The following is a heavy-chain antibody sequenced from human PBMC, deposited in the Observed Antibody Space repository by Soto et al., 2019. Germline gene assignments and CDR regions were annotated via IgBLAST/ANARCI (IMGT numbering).Heavy chain of an antibody. CDR3: ARGRDWFDF. J-gene: IGHJ5*01. CDR1: GFTFDDYG. Sequence: DVPLVESGGGVIRPGGSLRLSCAASGFTFDDYGMNWVRQAPGKGLEWVSGITWNGDDTDYAGSVRGRFTISRDNAKNSLYLQMNSLTAEDTAFYHCARGRDWFDFWGQGILVTVSS. CDR2: ITWNGDDT. V-gene: IGHV3-20*01.